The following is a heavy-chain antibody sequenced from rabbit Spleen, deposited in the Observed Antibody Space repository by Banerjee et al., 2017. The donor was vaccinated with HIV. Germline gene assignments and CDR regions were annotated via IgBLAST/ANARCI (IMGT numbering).Heavy chain of an antibody. V-gene: IGHV1S40*01. CDR2: IYTGSSGST. CDR3: VRTGTSNYWLTLLDL. CDR1: GIDFNNNYY. J-gene: IGHJ3*01. D-gene: IGHD8-1*01. Sequence: QSLEESGGGLVKPGGTLTLTCKASGIDFNNNYYMCWVRQAPGKGLEWIGCIYTGSSGSTYYASWAKGRFTITKPSSTTVTLQLTVADTATYFCVRTGTSNYWLTLLDLWGQGTLVTVS.